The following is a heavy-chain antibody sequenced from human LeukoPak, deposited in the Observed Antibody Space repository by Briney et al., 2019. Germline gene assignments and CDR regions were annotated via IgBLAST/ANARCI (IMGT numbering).Heavy chain of an antibody. D-gene: IGHD4-17*01. J-gene: IGHJ6*02. Sequence: GGSLRLSCAASGFTFSSYGMHWVRQAPGKGLEWVAVMSYDGSNKYYADSVKGRFTISRDNSKNTLYLQMNSLRAEDTAVYYCAKGRGRYGDYELQFYGMDVWGQGTTVTVSS. CDR3: AKGRGRYGDYELQFYGMDV. CDR1: GFTFSSYG. V-gene: IGHV3-30*18. CDR2: MSYDGSNK.